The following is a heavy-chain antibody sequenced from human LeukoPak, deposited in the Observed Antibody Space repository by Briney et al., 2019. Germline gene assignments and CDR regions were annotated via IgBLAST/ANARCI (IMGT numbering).Heavy chain of an antibody. D-gene: IGHD4-17*01. CDR2: IIPIFGTA. CDR1: GGTFSSYA. J-gene: IGHJ6*03. V-gene: IGHV1-69*05. Sequence: PVKVSCKASGGTFSSYAISWVRQAPGQGLEWMGGIIPIFGTANYAQKFQGRVTITTDESTSTAYMELSSLRSEDTTVYYCATRGTTVTTPYYYYMDVWGKGTTVTVSS. CDR3: ATRGTTVTTPYYYYMDV.